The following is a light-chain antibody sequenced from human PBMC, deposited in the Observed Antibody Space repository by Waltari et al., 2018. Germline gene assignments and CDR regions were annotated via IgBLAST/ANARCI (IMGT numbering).Light chain of an antibody. V-gene: IGKV3-20*01. CDR3: QMYVRLPVT. Sequence: DIVLTQSPGTLSLSPGERGTLSCRASQSVGRSLCWYKQKPGQAPRLLIYDASTRATGTPDRFSGGGSGTDFSLTISRLEPEDFAVYYCQMYVRLPVTFGQGTKVEI. J-gene: IGKJ1*01. CDR1: QSVGRS. CDR2: DAS.